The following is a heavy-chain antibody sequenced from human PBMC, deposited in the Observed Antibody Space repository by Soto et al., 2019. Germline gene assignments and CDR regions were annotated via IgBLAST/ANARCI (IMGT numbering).Heavy chain of an antibody. D-gene: IGHD6-13*01. CDR1: GCSISSGGYY. CDR2: IYYSGST. J-gene: IGHJ4*02. CDR3: ARFSPLGGYDY. V-gene: IGHV4-31*03. Sequence: PSETLSLTCTFSGCSISSGGYYWSWIRQHPGKGLEWIGYIYYSGSTYYNPSLKSRVTISVDTSKNQFSLKLSSVTAADTAVYYCARFSPLGGYDYWGQGTLVTVSS.